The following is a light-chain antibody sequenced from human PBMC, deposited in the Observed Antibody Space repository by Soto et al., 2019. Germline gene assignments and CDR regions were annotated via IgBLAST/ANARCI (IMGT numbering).Light chain of an antibody. CDR3: QQHGISHIT. V-gene: IGKV3-20*01. Sequence: ESVLTQSPGTLSLSPGERATLSCRAGQIISNNYLAWYQQKPGQAPRLLIYGASNRATGIPDRFSGSGSGTDFTLTISRLEPDDFAVYYCQQHGISHITFGQGTRLEIK. J-gene: IGKJ5*01. CDR2: GAS. CDR1: QIISNNY.